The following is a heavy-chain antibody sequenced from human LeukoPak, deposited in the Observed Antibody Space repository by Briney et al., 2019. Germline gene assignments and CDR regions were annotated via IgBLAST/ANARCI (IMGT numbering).Heavy chain of an antibody. CDR2: IYYSGST. D-gene: IGHD6-19*01. Sequence: SETLSLTCTVSGGSVSSGSYYWSGIRQPPGKGLEGIGYIYYSGSTNYNPSLKSRVTISVDTSKNQFSLKLSSVTAADTAVYYCARVEVAVDAFDIWGQGTMVTVSS. CDR1: GGSVSSGSYY. J-gene: IGHJ3*02. V-gene: IGHV4-61*01. CDR3: ARVEVAVDAFDI.